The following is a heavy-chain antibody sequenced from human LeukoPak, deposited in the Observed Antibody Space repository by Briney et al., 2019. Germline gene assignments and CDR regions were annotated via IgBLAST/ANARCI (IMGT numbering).Heavy chain of an antibody. CDR2: ISVSAVSA. V-gene: IGHV3-23*01. CDR3: ARGGGLDV. CDR1: GFTFSSYA. D-gene: IGHD3-16*01. Sequence: GGSLRLSCAASGFTFSSYAMNWVRQAPGKGLEWVSAISVSAVSAYYADSVKGRFSISRDNAKNSLYLQMSNLRAEDTAVYFCARGGGLDVWGQGATVTVSS. J-gene: IGHJ6*02.